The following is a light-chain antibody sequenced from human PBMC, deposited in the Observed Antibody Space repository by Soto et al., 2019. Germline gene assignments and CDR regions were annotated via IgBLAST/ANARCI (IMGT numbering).Light chain of an antibody. CDR1: QSVTSSY. CDR2: GTS. J-gene: IGKJ3*01. V-gene: IGKV3-20*01. CDR3: QRYDRSGGFT. Sequence: EDVLTQSPGTLSLSPGERATLSCRASQSVTSSYLAWYQHKPGQAPRLLIYGTSNRATGIPDRFSGSGSGTDFTLTITRLEPEDFAVYYCQRYDRSGGFTFGPGTKVD.